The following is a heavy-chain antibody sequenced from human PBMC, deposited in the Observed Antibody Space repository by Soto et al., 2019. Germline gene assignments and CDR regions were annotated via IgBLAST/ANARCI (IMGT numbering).Heavy chain of an antibody. V-gene: IGHV4-59*01. D-gene: IGHD3-3*01. CDR3: ARDLEYYDFWSGYLGAFDI. J-gene: IGHJ3*02. CDR2: IYYSGST. CDR1: GGSISSYY. Sequence: PSETVSLTCTVSGGSISSYYWSWIRQPPGKGLEWIGYIYYSGSTNYNPSLKSRVTISVDTSKNQFSLKLSSVTAADTAVYYCARDLEYYDFWSGYLGAFDIWGQGTMVTVSS.